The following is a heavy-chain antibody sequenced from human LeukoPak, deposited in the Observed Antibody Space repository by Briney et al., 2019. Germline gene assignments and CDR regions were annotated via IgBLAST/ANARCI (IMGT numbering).Heavy chain of an antibody. CDR2: MNPNSGNT. D-gene: IGHD3-10*01. Sequence: ASVKVSCKASGYTFTSYDINWVRQAPGQGLEWMGWMNPNSGNTGYAQKFQGRVTMTRNTSISTAYMELSSLRSEDTAVYYCARVRRFPGRRNYYYMDVWGKGTTVTVSS. CDR1: GYTFTSYD. CDR3: ARVRRFPGRRNYYYMDV. V-gene: IGHV1-8*01. J-gene: IGHJ6*03.